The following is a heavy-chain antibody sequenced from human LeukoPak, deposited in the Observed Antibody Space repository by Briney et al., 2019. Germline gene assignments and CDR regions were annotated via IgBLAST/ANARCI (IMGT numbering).Heavy chain of an antibody. V-gene: IGHV3-7*01. Sequence: AAGSLRLSCAASGFTFSNYWMAWVRQAPGKGPEWVANINLDGSQKYHVDSVKGRFTISRDSAENSLYLQMNSLRAEDTALYYCARKRPNYFDYWGQGTLVTVSS. CDR2: INLDGSQK. CDR1: GFTFSNYW. CDR3: ARKRPNYFDY. J-gene: IGHJ4*02.